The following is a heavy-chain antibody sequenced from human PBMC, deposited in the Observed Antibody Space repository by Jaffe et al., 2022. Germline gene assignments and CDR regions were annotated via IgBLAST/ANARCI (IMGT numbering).Heavy chain of an antibody. CDR1: GFTFSSYW. CDR3: ARSRRALGNIVATTRHYFDY. D-gene: IGHD5-12*01. Sequence: EVQLVESGGGLVQPGGSLRLSCAASGFTFSSYWMSWVRQAPGKGLEWVANIKQDGSEKYYVDSVKGRFTISRDNAKNSLYLQMNSLRAEDTAVYYCARSRRALGNIVATTRHYFDYWGQGTLVTVSS. V-gene: IGHV3-7*01. CDR2: IKQDGSEK. J-gene: IGHJ4*02.